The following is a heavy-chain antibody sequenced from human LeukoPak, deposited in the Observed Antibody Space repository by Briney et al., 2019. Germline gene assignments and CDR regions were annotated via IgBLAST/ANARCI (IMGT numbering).Heavy chain of an antibody. V-gene: IGHV1-8*03. Sequence: ASVKVSCKASGYTFTSYDINWVRQATGQGLEWMGWMNPNSGNTDYAQKFQGRVTITRNTSISTAYMELSSLRSEGTAVYYCARGGRYCSSTSCYTWGQGTLVTVSS. D-gene: IGHD2-2*02. CDR2: MNPNSGNT. J-gene: IGHJ4*02. CDR1: GYTFTSYD. CDR3: ARGGRYCSSTSCYT.